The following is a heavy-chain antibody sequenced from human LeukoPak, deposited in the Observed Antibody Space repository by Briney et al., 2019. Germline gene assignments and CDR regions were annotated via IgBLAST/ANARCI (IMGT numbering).Heavy chain of an antibody. Sequence: ASVKVSCKAPGYTFTSYAMHWVRQAPGQRLEWMGWINAGNGNTKYSQKFQGRVTITRDTSASTAYMELSSLRSEDTAVYYCARDKFHSSGWYYYYYGMDVWGQGTTVTVSS. CDR3: ARDKFHSSGWYYYYYGMDV. D-gene: IGHD6-19*01. V-gene: IGHV1-3*01. CDR1: GYTFTSYA. CDR2: INAGNGNT. J-gene: IGHJ6*02.